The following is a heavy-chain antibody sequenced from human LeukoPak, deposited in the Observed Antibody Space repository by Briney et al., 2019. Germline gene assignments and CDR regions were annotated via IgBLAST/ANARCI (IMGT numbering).Heavy chain of an antibody. V-gene: IGHV3-7*01. D-gene: IGHD5-24*01. CDR3: ARDPDPIDGANFHY. CDR1: GFTFSDYY. CDR2: INQDGSVT. J-gene: IGHJ4*02. Sequence: PGGSLRLSCAASGFTFSDYYMSWIRQAPGKGLEWVANINQDGSVTNYVDSVKGRFTISRDNAKNSLYLQMNRLRAEDTAVYYCARDPDPIDGANFHYWGQGTLVTVSS.